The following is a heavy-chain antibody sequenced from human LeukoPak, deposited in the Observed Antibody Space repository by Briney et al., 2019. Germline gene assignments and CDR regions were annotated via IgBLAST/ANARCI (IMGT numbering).Heavy chain of an antibody. CDR2: IRQDESEK. CDR1: GFSFSYYW. J-gene: IGHJ3*01. V-gene: IGHV3-7*05. CDR3: ARDATVANRGWFDDA. D-gene: IGHD6-19*01. Sequence: GGSLRLSCSASGFSFSYYWMSWVRQAPGKGLEWVANIRQDESEKYYVGSVKGRFTISRDNAKNSLYLQMDSLKFEDTAVYYCARDATVANRGWFDDAWGWGTMVTVSS.